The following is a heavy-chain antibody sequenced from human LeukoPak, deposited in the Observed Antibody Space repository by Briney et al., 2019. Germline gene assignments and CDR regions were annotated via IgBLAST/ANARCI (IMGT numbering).Heavy chain of an antibody. V-gene: IGHV1-69*13. CDR3: ARDTGYYYGSGSYYSHRVWFDP. CDR2: IIPIFGTA. J-gene: IGHJ5*02. D-gene: IGHD3-10*01. Sequence: ASVKVSCKASGGTLSSYAISWVRQTPGQGLEWMGGIIPIFGTANYAQKFQGRVTITADESTSTAYMELSSLRSEDTAVYYCARDTGYYYGSGSYYSHRVWFDPWGQGTLVTVSS. CDR1: GGTLSSYA.